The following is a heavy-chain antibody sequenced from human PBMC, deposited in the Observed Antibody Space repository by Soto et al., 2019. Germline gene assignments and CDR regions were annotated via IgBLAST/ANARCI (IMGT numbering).Heavy chain of an antibody. CDR2: FDPEDGET. CDR3: ATFRGYEPSLYYYGMDV. J-gene: IGHJ6*02. CDR1: GYTLPELS. V-gene: IGHV1-24*01. Sequence: ASVKVSCKVSGYTLPELSMHWVRQAPGKGLEWMGGFDPEDGETIYAQKFQGRVTMTEDTSTDTAYMELSSLRSEDTAVYYCATFRGYEPSLYYYGMDVWGQGTTVTVSS. D-gene: IGHD5-12*01.